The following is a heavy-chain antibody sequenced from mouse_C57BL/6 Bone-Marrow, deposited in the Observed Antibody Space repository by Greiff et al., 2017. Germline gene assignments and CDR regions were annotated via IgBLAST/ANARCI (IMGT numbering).Heavy chain of an antibody. CDR3: ASEVSYYYSSGWFAY. D-gene: IGHD1-1*01. V-gene: IGHV1-81*01. CDR1: GYTFTSYG. J-gene: IGHJ3*01. CDR2: IYPRSGNT. Sequence: VQLQQSGAELARPGASVKLSCKASGYTFTSYGISWVKQRPGQGLEWIGEIYPRSGNTYYNEKFKGKATLTADKSSSTAYMELRSLTSEDSAVYFCASEVSYYYSSGWFAYGGQGTGVTVSA.